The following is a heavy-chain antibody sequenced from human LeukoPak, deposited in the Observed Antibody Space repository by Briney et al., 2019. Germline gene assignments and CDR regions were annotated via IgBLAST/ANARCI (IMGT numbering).Heavy chain of an antibody. D-gene: IGHD5/OR15-5a*01. V-gene: IGHV4-34*01. Sequence: PSETQSLTCAVYGGSFSYSCWSWIRQPPGKGLEWIGEVNHSGGINYNPSLKSRVTISVDTSKNQFSLKLSSVTAADTAVYYCATGQLPREALRSPPKRYFYYYMDVWGKGTTVTVS. CDR2: VNHSGGI. J-gene: IGHJ6*03. CDR1: GGSFSYSC. CDR3: ATGQLPREALRSPPKRYFYYYMDV.